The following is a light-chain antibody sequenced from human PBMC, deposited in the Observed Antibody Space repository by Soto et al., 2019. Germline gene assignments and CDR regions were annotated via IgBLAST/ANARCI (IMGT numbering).Light chain of an antibody. CDR3: HQFGSSPLDT. V-gene: IGKV3-20*01. CDR1: QTISSSF. CDR2: RAS. Sequence: EIVLTQSPGTLSLSPGERATLSCRASQTISSSFLAWYQQKPGQAPRLLIYRASRRAPGIPDRFSGSGSWTDFHLTISRLEPEDFAVYYCHQFGSSPLDTFGPGTKVEIK. J-gene: IGKJ3*01.